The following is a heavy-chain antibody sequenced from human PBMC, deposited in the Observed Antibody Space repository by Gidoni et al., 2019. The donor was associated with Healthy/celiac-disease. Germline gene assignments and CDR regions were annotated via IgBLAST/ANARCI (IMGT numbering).Heavy chain of an antibody. CDR1: GGSISSYS. Sequence: QVQLPESGPGMVQPSETLSLTCTVPGGSISSYSWSWIRQPPGKGLEWIGYIYYSGSNNYNPSLKGRVTISVDTSKNQFSLKLSSVTAADTAVYYCARITGYYYGMDVWGQGTTVTVSS. V-gene: IGHV4-59*01. CDR3: ARITGYYYGMDV. D-gene: IGHD1-20*01. J-gene: IGHJ6*02. CDR2: IYYSGSN.